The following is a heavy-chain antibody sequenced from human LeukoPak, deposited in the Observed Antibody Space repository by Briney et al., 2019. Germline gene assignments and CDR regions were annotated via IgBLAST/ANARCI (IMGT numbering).Heavy chain of an antibody. CDR1: GLTFSDAW. V-gene: IGHV3-21*01. D-gene: IGHD6-13*01. CDR2: ISSSSTYI. CDR3: ARNRYGSSLDAFDI. Sequence: PGGSLRLSCVLSGLTFSDAWMSWVRQAPGKGLEWVSSISSSSTYIYYADSVKGRFTISRDNAKNSLHLQMNSLRAEDTAVYYCARNRYGSSLDAFDIWGQGTVVTVSS. J-gene: IGHJ3*02.